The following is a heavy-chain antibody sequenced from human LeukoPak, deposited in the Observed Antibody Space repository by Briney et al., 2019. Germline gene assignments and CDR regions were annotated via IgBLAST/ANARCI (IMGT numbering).Heavy chain of an antibody. D-gene: IGHD5-12*01. CDR1: GGTFSSYA. Sequence: ASVKVSCKASGGTFSSYAISWVRQAPGQGLEWMGGIIPIFGTANYAQKFQGRVTITADKSTSTAYMELSSLRSEDTAVYYCARLDIGATIGGGDWGQGTLVTVSS. CDR2: IIPIFGTA. J-gene: IGHJ4*02. V-gene: IGHV1-69*06. CDR3: ARLDIGATIGGGD.